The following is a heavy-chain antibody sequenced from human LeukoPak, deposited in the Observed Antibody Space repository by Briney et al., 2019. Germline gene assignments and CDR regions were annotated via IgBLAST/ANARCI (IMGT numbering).Heavy chain of an antibody. D-gene: IGHD3-10*01. V-gene: IGHV3-21*01. CDR1: GFTFSSYI. Sequence: WGSLRLSCAASGFTFSSYIMNWVRRAPGKGLEWVSSITSRSSYIYYADSVKGRFTISRDNAKNSLYLQMNSLRAEDTALYYCARAPGGPMVLEYWGQGTLVTVSS. CDR2: ITSRSSYI. CDR3: ARAPGGPMVLEY. J-gene: IGHJ4*02.